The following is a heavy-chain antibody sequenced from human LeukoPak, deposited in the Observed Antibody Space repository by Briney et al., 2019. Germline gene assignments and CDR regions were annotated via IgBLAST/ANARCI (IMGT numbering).Heavy chain of an antibody. CDR1: GYTFTNYS. D-gene: IGHD6-13*01. CDR3: AGGRNSSPAPPYYYHYMDV. J-gene: IGHJ6*03. V-gene: IGHV1-18*01. Sequence: GASVKVSCKASGYTFTNYSISWVRQAPGQGLEWMGWISAYSGNTHYSHKLQGRVTMTTGTSTSTGYMELRSLRSDDPAVYYCAGGRNSSPAPPYYYHYMDVWGKGTTVTVSS. CDR2: ISAYSGNT.